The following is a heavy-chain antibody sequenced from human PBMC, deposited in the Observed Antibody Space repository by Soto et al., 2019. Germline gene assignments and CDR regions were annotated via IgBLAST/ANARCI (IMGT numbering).Heavy chain of an antibody. CDR2: ISSSSSTI. V-gene: IGHV3-48*01. Sequence: EVQRVESGGGWVQPGGSLRLSCAASGFIFSSDSMNWVRQAPGKGLEWLSYISSSSSTIYYADSVRGRLTISRDNAKNSLYLQMNSLRAEDTAVYYCARCSSGGCYDFDYWGQGTLVTVSS. CDR3: ARCSSGGCYDFDY. D-gene: IGHD6-19*01. CDR1: GFIFSSDS. J-gene: IGHJ4*02.